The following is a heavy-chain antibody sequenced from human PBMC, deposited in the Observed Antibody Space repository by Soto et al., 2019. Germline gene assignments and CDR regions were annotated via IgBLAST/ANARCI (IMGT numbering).Heavy chain of an antibody. Sequence: QVQLVESGGGVVQPGRSLRLSCAASGFTFSSYPMHWVRQAPGKGREWVAVISYDGSNKYYAGSVKGRFTISRDNSKNTLYLQMNSLRAEDTAVYYCARDRSYGAYFDYWGQGTLVTVSS. V-gene: IGHV3-30-3*01. CDR3: ARDRSYGAYFDY. J-gene: IGHJ4*02. CDR1: GFTFSSYP. D-gene: IGHD5-18*01. CDR2: ISYDGSNK.